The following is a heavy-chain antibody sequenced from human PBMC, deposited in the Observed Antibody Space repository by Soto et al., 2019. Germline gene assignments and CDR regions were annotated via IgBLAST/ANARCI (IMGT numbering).Heavy chain of an antibody. Sequence: QVLLLQSGAEVKKAGSSVRVSCKASGGTFSSYAISWVRQAPGQGLEWMGGIIPLYGTVTYAQNFRGRVTITADQSTTTAYMELSSLKSEDTAVYYCAFHSGSRRVYFTSLSGFDPWGQGTLVTVSS. CDR1: GGTFSSYA. J-gene: IGHJ5*02. CDR2: IIPLYGTV. D-gene: IGHD3-10*01. CDR3: AFHSGSRRVYFTSLSGFDP. V-gene: IGHV1-69*01.